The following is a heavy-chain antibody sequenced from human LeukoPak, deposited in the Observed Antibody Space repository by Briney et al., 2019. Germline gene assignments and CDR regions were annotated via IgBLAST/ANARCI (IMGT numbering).Heavy chain of an antibody. V-gene: IGHV5-51*01. CDR3: ARHNRDNYYMDV. CDR2: IYPGDSDT. J-gene: IGHJ6*03. Sequence: GESLKISGKGSGYSFTSYWFGWVRQMPGKGLEWMGIIYPGDSDTRYSRSFQGQVTISADKSISTAYLQWSSLKASDAAMYYCARHNRDNYYMDVWGKGTTVTVSS. CDR1: GYSFTSYW. D-gene: IGHD1-14*01.